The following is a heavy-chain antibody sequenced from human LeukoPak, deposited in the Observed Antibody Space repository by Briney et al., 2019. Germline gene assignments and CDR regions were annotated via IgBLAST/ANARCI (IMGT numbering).Heavy chain of an antibody. CDR3: ARDPTSSWETAFDI. Sequence: SETLSLTCAVYGESFSGYYWSWIRQPPGKGLEWIGEINHSGSTNYNPSLKSRVTISVDTSKNQFSLKLSSVTAADTAVYYCARDPTSSWETAFDIWGQGTMVTVSS. D-gene: IGHD1-26*01. J-gene: IGHJ3*02. CDR2: INHSGST. CDR1: GESFSGYY. V-gene: IGHV4-34*01.